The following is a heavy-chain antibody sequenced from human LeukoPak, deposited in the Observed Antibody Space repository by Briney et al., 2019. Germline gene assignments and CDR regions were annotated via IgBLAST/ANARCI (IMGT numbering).Heavy chain of an antibody. Sequence: GRSLRLSCAASGFTFSSYAMHWVRQAPGKGLEWVAVISYDGSNKYYADSVKGRFTISRDNSNNTLYLQMNSLRAGDTAVYYCARDSGYIVVVPAAGLPDYWGQGTLVTVSS. CDR2: ISYDGSNK. CDR3: ARDSGYIVVVPAAGLPDY. J-gene: IGHJ4*02. D-gene: IGHD2-2*01. V-gene: IGHV3-30-3*01. CDR1: GFTFSSYA.